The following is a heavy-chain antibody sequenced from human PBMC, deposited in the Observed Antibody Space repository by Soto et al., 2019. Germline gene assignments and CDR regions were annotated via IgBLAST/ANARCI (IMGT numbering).Heavy chain of an antibody. D-gene: IGHD3-3*01. CDR2: IIPIFGTA. V-gene: IGHV1-69*13. J-gene: IGHJ5*02. CDR3: ARAHPGIFGVAPTFDP. CDR1: GGTFSSYA. Sequence: SVKVSCKASGGTFSSYAISWVRQAPGQGLEWMGGIIPIFGTANYAQKFQGRVTITADESTSTAYMELSSLRSEDTAVYYCARAHPGIFGVAPTFDPWGQGTLVTVYS.